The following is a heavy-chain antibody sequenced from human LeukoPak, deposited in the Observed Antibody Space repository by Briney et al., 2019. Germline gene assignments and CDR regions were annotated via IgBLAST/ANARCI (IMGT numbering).Heavy chain of an antibody. J-gene: IGHJ4*02. CDR2: ISYDGSNK. D-gene: IGHD1-14*01. CDR3: AREIWEPAGGSRFDS. CDR1: GLSFSSHA. V-gene: IGHV3-30-3*01. Sequence: PGRSLRLSCAASGLSFSSHAMHWVRQTPGKGLEWVAIISYDGSNKNYGDAVKGRFTISRDNSKNTLDLQMNSLRGEDTALYYCAREIWEPAGGSRFDSWGQGTLVTVSS.